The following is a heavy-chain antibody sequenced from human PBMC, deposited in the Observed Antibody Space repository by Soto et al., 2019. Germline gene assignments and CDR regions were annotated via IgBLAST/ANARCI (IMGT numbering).Heavy chain of an antibody. Sequence: EVQLLESGGGLVQPEGSLKLSCAASGFTFSSHAMSWVPQAPGKGLEWVSAISYSGTTTYYAESVKGRFTISRDNSKNTLYLQMNSLRVEDTAIDYCAKRFTLFGEVKLSPDFDYWGQGTLVTVSS. D-gene: IGHD3-3*01. CDR3: AKRFTLFGEVKLSPDFDY. CDR2: ISYSGTTT. J-gene: IGHJ4*02. V-gene: IGHV3-23*01. CDR1: GFTFSSHA.